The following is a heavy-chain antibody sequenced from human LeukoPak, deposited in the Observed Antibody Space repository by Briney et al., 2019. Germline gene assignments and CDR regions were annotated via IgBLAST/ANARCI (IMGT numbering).Heavy chain of an antibody. CDR1: NGSFRDYY. V-gene: IGHV4-34*01. CDR2: IKHSGST. CDR3: ARGCPVVLPNGDHSYYGLDV. D-gene: IGHD4-17*01. J-gene: IGHJ6*02. Sequence: SETLSLTCTVYNGSFRDYYWSWIRQPPGKGLEWIGEIKHSGSTNYNPSLKSRVTISVDMSKNQFSLKLTSVTAADTAVYFCARGCPVVLPNGDHSYYGLDVWGQGTTVTVSS.